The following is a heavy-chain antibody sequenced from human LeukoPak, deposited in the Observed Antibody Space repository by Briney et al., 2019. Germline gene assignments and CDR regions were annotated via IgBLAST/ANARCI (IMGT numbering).Heavy chain of an antibody. J-gene: IGHJ4*02. Sequence: SETLSLTCTVSGGSISSYYWSWIRQPPGKGLEWIGYIYYSGSINYNPSLKSRVTISVDTSKNQFSLKLSSVTAADTAVYYCAAYYYGSGYFDYWGQGTLVTVSS. CDR2: IYYSGSI. V-gene: IGHV4-59*01. D-gene: IGHD3-10*01. CDR1: GGSISSYY. CDR3: AAYYYGSGYFDY.